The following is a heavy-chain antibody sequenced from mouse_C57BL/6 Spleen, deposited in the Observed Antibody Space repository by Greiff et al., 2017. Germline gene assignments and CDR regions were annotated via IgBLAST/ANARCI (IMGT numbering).Heavy chain of an antibody. Sequence: QVQLQQPGAELVKPGASVKLSCKASGYTFTSYWMHWVKQRPGLGLEWIGMIHPNSGSTNYNEKFKSKATLTVDKSSSTAYMQLSSLTSEDSAVYYCATITTVVLDYWGQGTTLTVSS. CDR3: ATITTVVLDY. CDR2: IHPNSGST. D-gene: IGHD1-1*01. CDR1: GYTFTSYW. J-gene: IGHJ2*01. V-gene: IGHV1-64*01.